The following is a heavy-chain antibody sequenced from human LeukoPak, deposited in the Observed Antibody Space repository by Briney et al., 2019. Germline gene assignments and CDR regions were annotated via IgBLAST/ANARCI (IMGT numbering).Heavy chain of an antibody. D-gene: IGHD3-10*02. J-gene: IGHJ4*02. CDR1: GFTFSTYW. CDR3: ARGTMFPYYFDY. CDR2: IKPDGTKK. Sequence: GGSLRLSCATSGFTFSTYWMTWVRQAPGKGLEWVANIKPDGTKKSYADFVEGRFTISRDNAKNSLYLQMNSLRAEDTAVYYCARGTMFPYYFDYWGQGALVTVSS. V-gene: IGHV3-7*01.